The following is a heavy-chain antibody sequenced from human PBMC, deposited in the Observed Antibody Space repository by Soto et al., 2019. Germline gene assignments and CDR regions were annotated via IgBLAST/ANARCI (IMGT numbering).Heavy chain of an antibody. V-gene: IGHV4-59*01. Sequence: PSETLSRTCTVAGGSISDFYWSWIRQPPGKGLEWIGYIYYSGSTNYNPSLKSRVTISVDTSKNQFSLNLRSMSPADTAVYYCGSVGALVARTFDYWGPGTLVTVSS. CDR2: IYYSGST. J-gene: IGHJ4*01. D-gene: IGHD6-6*01. CDR3: GSVGALVARTFDY. CDR1: GGSISDFY.